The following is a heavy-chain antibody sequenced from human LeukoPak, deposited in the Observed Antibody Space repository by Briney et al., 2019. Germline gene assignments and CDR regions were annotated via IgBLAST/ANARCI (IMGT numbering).Heavy chain of an antibody. CDR2: IYYSGYT. V-gene: IGHV4-59*08. Sequence: SETLSLICSVSGDSITSYYWSWIRQPPGKGLEWIGYIYYSGYTNYNPSFKSRVIISVDTSKNQFSLQVNSVTAADTAVYYCARGPPYAPGVLDVWGKGTTVTISS. D-gene: IGHD7-27*01. J-gene: IGHJ6*04. CDR3: ARGPPYAPGVLDV. CDR1: GDSITSYY.